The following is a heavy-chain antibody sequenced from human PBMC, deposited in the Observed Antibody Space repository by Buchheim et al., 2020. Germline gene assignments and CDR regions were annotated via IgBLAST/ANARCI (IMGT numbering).Heavy chain of an antibody. J-gene: IGHJ6*02. CDR1: DGSFSSFY. V-gene: IGHV4-34*01. D-gene: IGHD2-21*01. Sequence: QVLLQQGGARLLKPSETLSLTCDVSDGSFSSFYWTWIRQPPGKGLEWIGEFNYDGRTNYIPSLKSRVIISVDRSRNQFSLHLRSVTAADTGVYYCARGTGQIVYFYGMDVWGQGTT. CDR2: FNYDGRT. CDR3: ARGTGQIVYFYGMDV.